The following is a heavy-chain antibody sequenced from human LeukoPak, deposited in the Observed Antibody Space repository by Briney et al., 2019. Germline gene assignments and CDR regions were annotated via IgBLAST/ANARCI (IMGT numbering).Heavy chain of an antibody. CDR3: ASSHDSSGND. V-gene: IGHV3-7*03. CDR1: GFSLSSYW. CDR2: INQDGSAK. Sequence: PGGSLRLSCAASGFSLSSYWMSWVRQAPGKGLEWVANINQDGSAKYYVDSVKGRFTISRDNAKTSVYLQMNSLRDEDAAVYYCASSHDSSGNDWGQGTLVIVSS. D-gene: IGHD3-22*01. J-gene: IGHJ4*02.